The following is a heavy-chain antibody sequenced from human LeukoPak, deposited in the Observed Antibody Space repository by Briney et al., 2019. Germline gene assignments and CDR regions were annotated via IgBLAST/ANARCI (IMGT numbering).Heavy chain of an antibody. D-gene: IGHD2-15*01. J-gene: IGHJ4*02. V-gene: IGHV1-2*02. CDR1: GYTFTGYY. CDR3: ARDRDGAIVLLDY. CDR2: INPNSGGT. Sequence: ASVKVSCKASGYTFTGYYMHWVRQAPGQGLEWMGWINPNSGGTNYAQKFQGRVTMTRDTSISTAYMELSRLRSDDTAVYYCARDRDGAIVLLDYWGQGTLVTVSS.